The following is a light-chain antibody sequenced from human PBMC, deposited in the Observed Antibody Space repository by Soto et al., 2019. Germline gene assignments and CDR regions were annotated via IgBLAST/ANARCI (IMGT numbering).Light chain of an antibody. CDR1: QSVTSY. CDR2: GAS. Sequence: EIVMTQSPATLSLSPWERATLSCRASQSVTSYLAWYQQKPGQAPRLLIYGASSRATGVPDRFSGSRSGTDFTLTISRLEPEDFAMYYCQQHNDWPTFGQGTRLEIK. CDR3: QQHNDWPT. V-gene: IGKV3-11*01. J-gene: IGKJ5*01.